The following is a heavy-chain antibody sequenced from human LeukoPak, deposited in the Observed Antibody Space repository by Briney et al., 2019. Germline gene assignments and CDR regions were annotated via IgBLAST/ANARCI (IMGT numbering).Heavy chain of an antibody. Sequence: QTLSLTCAISGDSVSSNSAAWNWIRQSPSRGLEWLGRTYYRSKWYNDYAVSVKSRITINPDTSKNQFSLQLNSVTPEDTAVYYCARALLQLLEGGGQYYMDVWGKGTTVTISS. J-gene: IGHJ6*03. CDR2: TYYRSKWYN. CDR1: GDSVSSNSAA. V-gene: IGHV6-1*01. D-gene: IGHD2-2*01. CDR3: ARALLQLLEGGGQYYMDV.